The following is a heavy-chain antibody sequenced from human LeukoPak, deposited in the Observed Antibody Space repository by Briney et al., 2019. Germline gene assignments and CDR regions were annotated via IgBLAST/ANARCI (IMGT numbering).Heavy chain of an antibody. D-gene: IGHD6-13*01. CDR3: ARLPCSSSWSTCDS. CDR1: GFTFSSYW. Sequence: GGSLRLSCAASGFTFSSYWMSWVRQAPGKGLEWVANIKQDRSEKYYVDSVKGRFTISRDNAKNSLYLQMNSLRAEDTAVYYCARLPCSSSWSTCDSWGQGTLVTVSS. CDR2: IKQDRSEK. V-gene: IGHV3-7*03. J-gene: IGHJ4*02.